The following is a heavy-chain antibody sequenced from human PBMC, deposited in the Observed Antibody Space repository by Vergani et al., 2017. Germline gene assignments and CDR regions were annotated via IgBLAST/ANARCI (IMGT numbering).Heavy chain of an antibody. CDR1: GGTFSSYT. V-gene: IGHV1-69*02. CDR2: IIPILGIA. D-gene: IGHD3-10*01. J-gene: IGHJ5*02. Sequence: QVQLVQSGAEVKKPGSSVKVSCKASGGTFSSYTISWVRQAPGQGLEWMGRIIPILGIANYAQKFQGRVPITADKSTSTAYMELSSLRSEDTAVYYCARSVRGVIITGNWFDPWGQGTLVTVSS. CDR3: ARSVRGVIITGNWFDP.